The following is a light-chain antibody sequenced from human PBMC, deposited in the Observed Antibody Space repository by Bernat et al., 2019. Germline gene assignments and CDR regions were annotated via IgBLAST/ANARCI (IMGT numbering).Light chain of an antibody. V-gene: IGLV3-10*01. CDR3: YSRDSAGSGRI. J-gene: IGLJ2*01. CDR1: AWPKKS. CDR2: EDR. Sequence: ELTPPGAVSVSRGETARITCAGGAWPKKSTYWYPQKSGQAPVLVIYEDRSRPSGIPERFSGASSGTVSTLTISGAQVEDEADYYCYSRDSAGSGRIFGGGTKLTVL.